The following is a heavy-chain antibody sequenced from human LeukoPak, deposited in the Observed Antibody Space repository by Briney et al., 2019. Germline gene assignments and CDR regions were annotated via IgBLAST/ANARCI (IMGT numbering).Heavy chain of an antibody. D-gene: IGHD2-15*01. V-gene: IGHV4-59*01. CDR3: ARSLGYGAFDI. CDR1: GGSISSYY. J-gene: IGHJ3*02. Sequence: SGTLSLTCTVSGGSISSYYWSWIRQPPGKGLEWIGYIYYSGSTNYNPSLKSRVTISVDTSKNQFSLKLSSVIAADTAVYYCARSLGYGAFDIWGQGTMVTVSS. CDR2: IYYSGST.